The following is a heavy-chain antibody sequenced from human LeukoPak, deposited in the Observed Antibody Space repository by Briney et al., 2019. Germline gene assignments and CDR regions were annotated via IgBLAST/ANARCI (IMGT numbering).Heavy chain of an antibody. Sequence: SETLSLTCVVAAPSVSIFHWKWIRQLPGKVLEWIGCLAYTGKTDYNPSRTSLVTISLDTSKNQVSLKLRSVTAADTAVYYCSEGYFEPFDHWGQGTLVTVSS. V-gene: IGHV4-59*02. CDR2: LAYTGKT. CDR3: SEGYFEPFDH. CDR1: APSVSIFH. D-gene: IGHD2/OR15-2a*01. J-gene: IGHJ4*02.